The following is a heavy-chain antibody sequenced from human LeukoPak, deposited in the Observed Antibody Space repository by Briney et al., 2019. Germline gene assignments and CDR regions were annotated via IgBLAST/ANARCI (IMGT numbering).Heavy chain of an antibody. CDR3: ARDRLGYCSSTSCSGSSYYYMDV. Sequence: SVKVSCKASGGTFSSYAISWVRQAPGQGLEWMGGIIPIFGTANYAQKFQGRVTITTDESTSTAYMELSSLRSEDTAVYYCARDRLGYCSSTSCSGSSYYYMDVWVKGTTVTVSS. CDR2: IIPIFGTA. CDR1: GGTFSSYA. V-gene: IGHV1-69*05. J-gene: IGHJ6*03. D-gene: IGHD2-2*01.